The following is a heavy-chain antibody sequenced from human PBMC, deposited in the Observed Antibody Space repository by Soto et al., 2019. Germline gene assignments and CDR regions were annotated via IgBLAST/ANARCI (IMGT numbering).Heavy chain of an antibody. CDR2: ITTSSAYI. Sequence: EVQLVESGGGLVKPGGSLRLSCAASGFTFNTYDMNWVRQAPGKGLEWVSSITTSSAYIYYADSLKGRITISRDNAKNSLFLQMNSLRAEAPAVYYFVRSGTARLLRHSWFDTWGQGTLVTVSS. CDR3: VRSGTARLLRHSWFDT. CDR1: GFTFNTYD. V-gene: IGHV3-21*01. J-gene: IGHJ5*02. D-gene: IGHD2-21*01.